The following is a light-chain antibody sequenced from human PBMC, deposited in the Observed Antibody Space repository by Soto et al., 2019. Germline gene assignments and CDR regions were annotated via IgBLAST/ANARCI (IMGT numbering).Light chain of an antibody. CDR2: AAS. CDR3: QQYYSYPPT. V-gene: IGKV1-8*01. J-gene: IGKJ2*01. CDR1: QGISSY. Sequence: AIRMTQSPSSLSASTGDRVTITCRASQGISSYLAWYQQKPGKAPKLLIYAASTLQSGVPSRFSGSGSGTDFTLTIGCLQSEDLATYYCQQYYSYPPTFVQGTKLEIK.